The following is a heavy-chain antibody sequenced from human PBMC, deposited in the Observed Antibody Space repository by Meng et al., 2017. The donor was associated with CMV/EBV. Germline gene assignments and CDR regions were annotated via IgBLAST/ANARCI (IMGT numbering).Heavy chain of an antibody. CDR2: INHSGST. J-gene: IGHJ4*02. D-gene: IGHD3-3*01. V-gene: IGHV4-34*01. Sequence: SETLSPTCAVYGGSSSGYYWSWIRQPPGKGLEWIGEINHSGSTNYNPSLKSRVTISVDTSKNQFSLKLSSVTAADTAVYYCARGSGLRFLEWLLYGRGYFDYWGQGTLVTVSS. CDR3: ARGSGLRFLEWLLYGRGYFDY. CDR1: GGSSSGYY.